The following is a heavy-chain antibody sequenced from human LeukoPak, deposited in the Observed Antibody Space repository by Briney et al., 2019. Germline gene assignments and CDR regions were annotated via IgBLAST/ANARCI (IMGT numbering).Heavy chain of an antibody. CDR3: AKVPYGMKGYHYGMDV. Sequence: QPGGSLRLSCAAPGFTFSSYAMPWVRQAPGKGLEWVAVISYDGSNKYYADSVKGRFTISRDNSKNTLYLEMNSLRAEDTAVYFCAKVPYGMKGYHYGMDVWGQGTTVTVTS. V-gene: IGHV3-30-3*01. CDR2: ISYDGSNK. J-gene: IGHJ6*02. CDR1: GFTFSSYA. D-gene: IGHD3-10*01.